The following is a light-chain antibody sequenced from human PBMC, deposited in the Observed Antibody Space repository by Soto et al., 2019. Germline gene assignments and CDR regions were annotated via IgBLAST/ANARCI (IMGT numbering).Light chain of an antibody. CDR2: EVN. V-gene: IGLV2-8*01. Sequence: QSVLNQPPSASGSPGRSVTISCTGTSSDVGGYNYVSWYQQHPGKAPKIIIYEVNKRAPGVPDRFWGSKSGNTASLTISGLQAEDEAEYHCCSYAGTYYVFGTGTKVTVL. CDR3: CSYAGTYYV. CDR1: SSDVGGYNY. J-gene: IGLJ1*01.